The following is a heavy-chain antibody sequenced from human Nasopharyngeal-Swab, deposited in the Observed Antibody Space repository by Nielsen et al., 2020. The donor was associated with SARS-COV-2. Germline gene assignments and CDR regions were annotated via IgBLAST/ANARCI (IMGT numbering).Heavy chain of an antibody. CDR1: GGSISSGGYS. CDR2: IYHSGST. V-gene: IGHV4-30-2*01. J-gene: IGHJ6*02. Sequence: LRLSCAVSGGSISSGGYSWSWIRQPPGKGLEWIGYIYHSGSTYYNPSLKSRVTISVDRSKNQFSLKLSSVTAADTAVYYCARHRGIYYYYYGMDVWGQGTTVTVSS. CDR3: ARHRGIYYYYYGMDV. D-gene: IGHD3-10*01.